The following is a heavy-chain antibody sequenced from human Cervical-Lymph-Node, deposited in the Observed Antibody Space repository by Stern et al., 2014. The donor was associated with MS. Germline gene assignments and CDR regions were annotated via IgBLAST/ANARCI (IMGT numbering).Heavy chain of an antibody. D-gene: IGHD1-26*01. J-gene: IGHJ6*02. V-gene: IGHV4-61*02. CDR1: GASISSGTYY. CDR2: IYNSGAT. CDR3: ARDDALGPTRYHYAMDV. Sequence: VQLVESGPGLVKPSQTLSLTCTVSGASISSGTYYWSWIRQPAGKGLEWIGRIYNSGATNYNPSLKSRVTISLDTSKNLFSLKLPSVPAADTAVYYCARDDALGPTRYHYAMDVWGQGTTVTVSS.